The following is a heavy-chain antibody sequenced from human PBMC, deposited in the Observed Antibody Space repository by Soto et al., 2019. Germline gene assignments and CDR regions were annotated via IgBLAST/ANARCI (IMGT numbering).Heavy chain of an antibody. Sequence: ASVKVSCKTSGYIFTTYSITWVRQAPGQGLEWMGWINTYNGETHYAQKFQGRLTVTTDTSSGTVYMELRSLASDDTAVYYCARGPQTSDFWGQGTLVTVSS. CDR1: GYIFTTYS. D-gene: IGHD2-2*01. CDR3: ARGPQTSDF. J-gene: IGHJ4*02. V-gene: IGHV1-18*04. CDR2: INTYNGET.